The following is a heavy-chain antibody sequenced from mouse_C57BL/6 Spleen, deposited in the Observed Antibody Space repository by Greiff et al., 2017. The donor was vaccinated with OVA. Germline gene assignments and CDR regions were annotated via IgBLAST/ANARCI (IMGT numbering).Heavy chain of an antibody. CDR3: SSYMDWSYAMDY. Sequence: EVKLMESGGGLVQPGGSLSLSCAASGFTFTDYYMSWVRQPPGKALEWLGFIRNKANGYTTENIAVVKGWFTISRDNSQNILYLQMKALRAEDSATYCCSSYMDWSYAMDYWGQGTSVTVSS. V-gene: IGHV7-3*01. D-gene: IGHD4-1*01. J-gene: IGHJ4*01. CDR2: IRNKANGYTT. CDR1: GFTFTDYY.